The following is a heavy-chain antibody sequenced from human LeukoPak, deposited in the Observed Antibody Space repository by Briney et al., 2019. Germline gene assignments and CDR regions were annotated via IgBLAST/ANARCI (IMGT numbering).Heavy chain of an antibody. V-gene: IGHV3-23*01. CDR2: ISGSGGST. D-gene: IGHD6-19*01. CDR1: GFTFSSYA. Sequence: PGGSLRLSCAASGFTFSSYAMSWVRQAPGKGLEWVSAISGSGGSTYYADSVKGRFTISRDNSKNTLYLQMNSLRAEDTVVYYCAKGLSPLYSSGWYYFDYWGQGTLVTVSS. CDR3: AKGLSPLYSSGWYYFDY. J-gene: IGHJ4*02.